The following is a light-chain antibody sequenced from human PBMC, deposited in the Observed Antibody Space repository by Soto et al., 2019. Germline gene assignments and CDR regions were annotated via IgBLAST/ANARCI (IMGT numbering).Light chain of an antibody. V-gene: IGKV1-39*01. CDR3: QQSYSTPPWT. Sequence: DIQMTQSPPSLSASVGDRVAMTARASQSISSYLNWYQQKPGKAPKLLIYAASSLQSGVPSRFSGSGSGTDFTLTISSLQPEDFATYYCQQSYSTPPWTFGQGTKVDIK. CDR2: AAS. J-gene: IGKJ1*01. CDR1: QSISSY.